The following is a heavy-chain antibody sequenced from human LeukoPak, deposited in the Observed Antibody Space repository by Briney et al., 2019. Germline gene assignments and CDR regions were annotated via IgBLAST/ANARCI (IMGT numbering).Heavy chain of an antibody. Sequence: SETLSLTCTVSGGLISSYYWSWIRQPPGKGLEWIGYIYYSGSTNYNPSLKSRVTMSVDTSKNQFSLKLSSVTAADTAVYYCARDWGSSSWSDDAFDIWGQGTMVTVSS. D-gene: IGHD6-13*01. J-gene: IGHJ3*02. CDR2: IYYSGST. CDR1: GGLISSYY. V-gene: IGHV4-59*12. CDR3: ARDWGSSSWSDDAFDI.